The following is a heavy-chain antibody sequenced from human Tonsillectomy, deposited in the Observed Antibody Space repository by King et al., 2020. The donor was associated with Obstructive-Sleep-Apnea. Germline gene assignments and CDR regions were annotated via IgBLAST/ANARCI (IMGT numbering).Heavy chain of an antibody. CDR2: ISFSSTTM. Sequence: EGQLVQSGGGWVQPGGSLRLSCAASGFTFSDYNMNWVRRAPGKGLEWVSYISFSSTTMFYSDSVRGRFTISRDNAKNSLYLQMNSLRAEDTAVYYCARAAVATIGTYWGQGTLVTVSS. J-gene: IGHJ4*02. V-gene: IGHV3-48*04. D-gene: IGHD5-12*01. CDR1: GFTFSDYN. CDR3: ARAAVATIGTY.